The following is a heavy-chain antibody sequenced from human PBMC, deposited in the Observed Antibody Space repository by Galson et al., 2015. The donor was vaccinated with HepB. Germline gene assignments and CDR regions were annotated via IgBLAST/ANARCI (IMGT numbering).Heavy chain of an antibody. CDR3: ARWLVAAPVKGALDY. V-gene: IGHV2-5*01. D-gene: IGHD2-15*01. J-gene: IGHJ4*02. CDR1: GFSLSTSGVG. Sequence: PALVKPTQALTLTCTFSGFSLSTSGVGVGWIRQPPGKALEWLALIYWNDDKRYSPSLKSRLTITKDTSKNQVVLTMTNMDPVDTATYYCARWLVAAPVKGALDYWGQGTLVTVSS. CDR2: IYWNDDK.